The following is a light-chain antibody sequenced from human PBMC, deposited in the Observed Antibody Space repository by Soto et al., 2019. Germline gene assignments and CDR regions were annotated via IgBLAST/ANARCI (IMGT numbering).Light chain of an antibody. CDR2: GIS. V-gene: IGKV3-20*01. CDR1: QRVSNSY. CDR3: QQYSSLPHT. Sequence: ESVLTQSPGTLSLSPGERATLSCRASQRVSNSYFAWYQQKPGQAPRLLIYGISNRATAIPDRFSGSGSGTDFTLTISRLEPEDFVVYYCQQYSSLPHTFGQGTKLEVK. J-gene: IGKJ2*01.